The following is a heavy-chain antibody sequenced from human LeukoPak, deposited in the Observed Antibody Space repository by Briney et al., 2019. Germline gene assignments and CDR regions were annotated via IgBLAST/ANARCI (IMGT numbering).Heavy chain of an antibody. V-gene: IGHV3-30-3*01. D-gene: IGHD3-16*01. Sequence: GGSLRLSCAASGFTFSSYGMHWVRQAPGKGLEGVAVISYDGSNKYYADSVKGRFTISRDNSKNTLYLQTNSLRAEDTAVYYCARAGLVMITFGGVFNYWGQGTLVTVSS. CDR2: ISYDGSNK. CDR1: GFTFSSYG. J-gene: IGHJ4*02. CDR3: ARAGLVMITFGGVFNY.